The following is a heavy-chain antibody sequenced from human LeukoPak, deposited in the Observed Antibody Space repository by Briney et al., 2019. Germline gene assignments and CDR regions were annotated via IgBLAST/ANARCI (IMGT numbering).Heavy chain of an antibody. D-gene: IGHD2-2*01. J-gene: IGHJ6*02. CDR3: AKDRIVVVPAAPYGMDV. CDR1: GFTFSSYG. CDR2: ISYDGSNK. V-gene: IGHV3-30*18. Sequence: GGSLRLSCAASGFTFSSYGMHWVRQAPGKGLEWVAVISYDGSNKYYADSVKGRFTISRDNSKNTLYLQMNILRAEDTAVYYCAKDRIVVVPAAPYGMDVWGQGTTVTVSS.